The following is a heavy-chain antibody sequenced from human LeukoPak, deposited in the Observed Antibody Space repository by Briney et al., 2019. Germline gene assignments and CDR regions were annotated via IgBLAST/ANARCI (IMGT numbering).Heavy chain of an antibody. Sequence: GGSLRLSCAASGYTFSRHGIHWVRQVPGKGLEWVALIWFDGSKKYYADSVKGRFTVSRDNSENTAYLELNSLRAEDTAVYYCARLLGQLVDFWGQGTLVTVSS. CDR1: GYTFSRHG. J-gene: IGHJ4*02. V-gene: IGHV3-33*01. CDR3: ARLLGQLVDF. CDR2: IWFDGSKK. D-gene: IGHD6-6*01.